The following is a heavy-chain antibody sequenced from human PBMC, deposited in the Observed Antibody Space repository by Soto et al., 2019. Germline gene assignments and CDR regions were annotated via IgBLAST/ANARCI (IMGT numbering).Heavy chain of an antibody. J-gene: IGHJ6*02. D-gene: IGHD2-15*01. CDR2: INSDGTIT. Sequence: EVQLVESGGDFVQPGGSLRLSCVASGFAFSSHWMYWVRQAPGKGLVWVSRINSDGTITTYADSVKGRFTISRDNAKNALSLQMNSLRVEDTALYYCVRDPDQYSCYGLDVWGQGTTVIVS. CDR3: VRDPDQYSCYGLDV. CDR1: GFAFSSHW. V-gene: IGHV3-74*01.